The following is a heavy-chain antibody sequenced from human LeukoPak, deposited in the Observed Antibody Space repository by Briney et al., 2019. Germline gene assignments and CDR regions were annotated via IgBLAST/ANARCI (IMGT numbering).Heavy chain of an antibody. CDR1: GFIVSDSY. D-gene: IGHD5-18*01. J-gene: IGHJ6*02. Sequence: PGGSLRLSCAGSGFIVSDSYTSWVRQGPGKGLEWVSAIYSSGSTDYADSVRGRFTIARDTSKNTLYLQMNSLRAEDTAVYYCAKDRSIQLWGLYGMDVWGQGTTVTVSS. CDR2: IYSSGST. V-gene: IGHV3-66*03. CDR3: AKDRSIQLWGLYGMDV.